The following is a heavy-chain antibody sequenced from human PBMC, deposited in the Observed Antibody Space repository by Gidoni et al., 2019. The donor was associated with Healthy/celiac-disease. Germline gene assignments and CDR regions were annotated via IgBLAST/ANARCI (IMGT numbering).Heavy chain of an antibody. CDR1: GGSISSGSYY. D-gene: IGHD2-15*01. Sequence: QVQLQESGPGLVKPSQTLSLTCTVSGGSISSGSYYWSWIRQPAGKGLEWIGRIYTSGSTNYNPSLKSRVTISVDTSKNQFSLKLSSVTAADTAVYYCAREGVVVVAATRYNWFDPWGQGTLVTVSS. J-gene: IGHJ5*02. CDR3: AREGVVVVAATRYNWFDP. CDR2: IYTSGST. V-gene: IGHV4-61*02.